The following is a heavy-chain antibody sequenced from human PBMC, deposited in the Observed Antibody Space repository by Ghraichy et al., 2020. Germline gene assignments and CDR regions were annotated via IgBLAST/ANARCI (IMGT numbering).Heavy chain of an antibody. CDR1: GGSFSGYY. CDR2: INHSGST. V-gene: IGHV4-34*01. Sequence: GSLRLSCAVYGGSFSGYYWSWIRQPPGKGLEWIGEINHSGSTNYNPSLKSRVTISVDTSKNQFSLKLSSVTAADTAVYYCARGLRASSYYYMDVWGKGTTVTVSS. J-gene: IGHJ6*03. CDR3: ARGLRASSYYYMDV.